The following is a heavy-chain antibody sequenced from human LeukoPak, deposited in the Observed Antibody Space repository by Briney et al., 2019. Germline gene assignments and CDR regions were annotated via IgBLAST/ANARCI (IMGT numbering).Heavy chain of an antibody. V-gene: IGHV4-4*07. Sequence: TSETLSLTCSVSGVSISAYYWSWIRQPAGKGLEWIGRIYPGESIYASENTNYNPSLKSRVSMSGDTSKNQVSLKLRSVTAADTAVYYCARDPTTVTTIFDSWGQGTLVTVSS. CDR2: IYPGESIYASENT. CDR3: ARDPTTVTTIFDS. D-gene: IGHD4-17*01. CDR1: GVSISAYY. J-gene: IGHJ4*02.